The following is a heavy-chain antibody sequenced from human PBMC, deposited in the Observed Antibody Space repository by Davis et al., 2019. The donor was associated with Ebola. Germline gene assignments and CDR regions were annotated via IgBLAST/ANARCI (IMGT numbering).Heavy chain of an antibody. J-gene: IGHJ4*02. Sequence: GESLKISCAASGFTFSSYWMSWARQAPGKGLEWVANIKQDGSEKYYVDSVKGRFTISRDNSKNTLYLQINSLRAEDTAVYYCARGNYYVNWGQGTLVTVSS. CDR1: GFTFSSYW. CDR3: ARGNYYVN. V-gene: IGHV3-7*01. D-gene: IGHD3-22*01. CDR2: IKQDGSEK.